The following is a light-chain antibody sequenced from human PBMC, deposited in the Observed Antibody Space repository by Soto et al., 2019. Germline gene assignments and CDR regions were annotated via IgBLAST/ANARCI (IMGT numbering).Light chain of an antibody. V-gene: IGLV2-11*01. CDR1: SSVVGGYNH. Sequence: QSALTQPRSVSGSPGQSVTISCTGTSSVVGGYNHVSWYQQNPGEAPKVMIFDVSKRPSGVPDRFSGSKSDNTASLTISGLQADYEADSSCCSYEASSAHVFGPVTEVTV. CDR3: CSYEASSAHV. CDR2: DVS. J-gene: IGLJ1*01.